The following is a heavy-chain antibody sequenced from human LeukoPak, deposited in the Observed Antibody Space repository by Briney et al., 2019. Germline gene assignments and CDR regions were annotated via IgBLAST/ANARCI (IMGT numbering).Heavy chain of an antibody. CDR1: GGSISNITNSNW. D-gene: IGHD2-2*01. Sequence: SETLSLTCAVSGGSISNITNSNWWSWVRQPPGKGLEWIGEIYHSGGTNYNPSLKSRVTISVDKSKNQFSLKLSSVTAADTAVYYCAKAFSDCSSTSCYYYYYMDVWGKGTTVTVSS. J-gene: IGHJ6*03. CDR3: AKAFSDCSSTSCYYYYYMDV. CDR2: IYHSGGT. V-gene: IGHV4-4*02.